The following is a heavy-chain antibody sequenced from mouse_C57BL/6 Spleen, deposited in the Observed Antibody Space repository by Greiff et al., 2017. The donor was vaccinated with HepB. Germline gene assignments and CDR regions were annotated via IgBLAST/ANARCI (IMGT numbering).Heavy chain of an antibody. J-gene: IGHJ4*01. V-gene: IGHV1-74*01. CDR3: ASPYYDYDGAMDY. Sequence: QVQLQQSGAELVKPGASVKVSCKASGYTFTSYWMHWVKQRPGQGLEWIGRIHPSDSDTNYNQKFKGKATLTVDKSSSTAYMQLSSLTSEDSAVYYCASPYYDYDGAMDYWGQGTSVTVSS. CDR2: IHPSDSDT. CDR1: GYTFTSYW. D-gene: IGHD2-4*01.